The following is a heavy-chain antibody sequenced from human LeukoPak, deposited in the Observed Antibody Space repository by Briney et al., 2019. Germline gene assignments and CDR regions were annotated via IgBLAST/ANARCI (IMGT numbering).Heavy chain of an antibody. CDR2: IKQDGSEK. V-gene: IGHV3-7*03. D-gene: IGHD6-19*01. CDR3: AVAVAGTGIDY. J-gene: IGHJ4*02. CDR1: GFTFSSYW. Sequence: GGSLKLSCAASGFTFSSYWMSWVRQAAGKGLAWVANIKQDGSEKYYVDSVKGRFTISRDNAKNSLYLQMNSLRAEDTAVYYCAVAVAGTGIDYWGQGTLVTVSS.